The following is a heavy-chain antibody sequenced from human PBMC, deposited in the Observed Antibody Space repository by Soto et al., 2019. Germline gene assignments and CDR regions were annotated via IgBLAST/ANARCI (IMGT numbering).Heavy chain of an antibody. CDR3: ARGMYRKIGLFDL. CDR1: GGSMSGLY. Sequence: QVQLQEAGPGLVKPSETLSITCTVSGGSMSGLYWSWIRQSPLKGLEWIGYVYSNGATNYNPSFKGRVTLSVDTSKNQFSLRLISVTAADTAVYYCARGMYRKIGLFDLWGSGNLITVAS. J-gene: IGHJ5*02. V-gene: IGHV4-59*11. D-gene: IGHD3-16*01. CDR2: VYSNGAT.